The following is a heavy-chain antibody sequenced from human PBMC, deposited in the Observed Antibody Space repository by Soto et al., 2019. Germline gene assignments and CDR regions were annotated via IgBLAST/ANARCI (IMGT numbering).Heavy chain of an antibody. Sequence: QLLLQESGPGLVKPSETLSLTCTVSGDSITSSSSHWGWIRQPPGEGLEWFGNIYYSGTTYYNPSLKSRVTISVETSKNRFSLKLSSVTAADTAVYYCARRMIRGDWWFDPWGQGTLVTVSS. CDR2: IYYSGTT. D-gene: IGHD3-10*01. CDR3: ARRMIRGDWWFDP. CDR1: GDSITSSSSH. J-gene: IGHJ5*02. V-gene: IGHV4-39*01.